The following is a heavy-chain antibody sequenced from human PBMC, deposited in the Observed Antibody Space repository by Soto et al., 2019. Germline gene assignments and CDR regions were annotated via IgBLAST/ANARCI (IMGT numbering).Heavy chain of an antibody. J-gene: IGHJ6*03. D-gene: IGHD3-9*01. CDR1: GGSISSYY. V-gene: IGHV4-59*08. CDR3: ASEMTGYYGGYYCSMDV. Sequence: PSETLSLTCTVSGGSISSYYWSWIRQPPGKGLEWIGYIYYSGSTNYNPSLKSRVTISLDTSKNQFSLKLSSVTAADTAVYYCASEMTGYYGGYYCSMDVWGKGTTVTVSS. CDR2: IYYSGST.